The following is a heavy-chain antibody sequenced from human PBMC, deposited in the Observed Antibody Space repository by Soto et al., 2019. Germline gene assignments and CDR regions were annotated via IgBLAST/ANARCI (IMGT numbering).Heavy chain of an antibody. Sequence: GGSLRLSCAASGFTFSSYWMSWVRQAPGKGLEWVANIKQDGSEKYYVDSVKGRFTISRDNAKNSLYLQMNSLRAEDTAVYYCARDELRYFDCPYFDYWGQGTLVTVSS. V-gene: IGHV3-7*04. D-gene: IGHD3-9*01. J-gene: IGHJ4*02. CDR2: IKQDGSEK. CDR3: ARDELRYFDCPYFDY. CDR1: GFTFSSYW.